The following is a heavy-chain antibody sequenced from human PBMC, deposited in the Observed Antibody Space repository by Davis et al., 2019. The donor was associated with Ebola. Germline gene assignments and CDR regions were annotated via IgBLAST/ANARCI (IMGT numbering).Heavy chain of an antibody. D-gene: IGHD5-18*01. V-gene: IGHV3-64*01. CDR2: ISSNGGST. CDR1: GFTFSSYA. J-gene: IGHJ4*02. Sequence: GESLKISCAASGFTFSSYAMHWVRQAPGKGLEYVSAISSNGGSTYYANSVKGRFTISRDNSKNTLYLQMGSLRAEDMAVYYCARDGVQLWSSNFDYWGQGTLVTVSS. CDR3: ARDGVQLWSSNFDY.